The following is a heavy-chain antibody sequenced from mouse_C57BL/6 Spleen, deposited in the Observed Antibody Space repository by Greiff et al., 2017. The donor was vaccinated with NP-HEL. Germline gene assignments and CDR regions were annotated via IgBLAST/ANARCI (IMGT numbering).Heavy chain of an antibody. J-gene: IGHJ2*01. V-gene: IGHV5-4*01. Sequence: EVQVVESGGGLVKPGGSLKLSCAASGFTFSSYAMSWVRQTPEKRLEWVATISDGGSYTYYPDNVKGRFTISRDNAKNNLYLQMSHLKSEDAAMYYCAGTPYSGSFDYWGQGTTLTVSS. CDR2: ISDGGSYT. CDR1: GFTFSSYA. CDR3: AGTPYSGSFDY. D-gene: IGHD1-1*01.